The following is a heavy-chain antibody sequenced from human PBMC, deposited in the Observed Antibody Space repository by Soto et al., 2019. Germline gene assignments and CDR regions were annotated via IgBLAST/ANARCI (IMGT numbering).Heavy chain of an antibody. CDR3: ARDEPYSSSWLKWFDP. D-gene: IGHD6-13*01. V-gene: IGHV1-69*13. CDR1: GGTFSRYA. J-gene: IGHJ5*02. CDR2: IIPIFGTA. Sequence: AAVKVSCKASGGTFSRYAISWVRQAPGQGLEWMGGIIPIFGTANYAQKFQGSVTITADESTSTAYMELSSLRSEDTAVYYCARDEPYSSSWLKWFDPWGQGNLVTVS.